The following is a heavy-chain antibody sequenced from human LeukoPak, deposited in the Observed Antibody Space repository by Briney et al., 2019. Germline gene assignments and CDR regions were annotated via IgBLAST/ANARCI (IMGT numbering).Heavy chain of an antibody. CDR2: IIPVFGTA. CDR1: GGTFTSYA. D-gene: IGHD5-12*01. Sequence: ASVKVSCKASGGTFTSYAISWVRQAPGQGLEWMGGIIPVFGTANYAQKFQGRVTITTDESTSTAYMELSSLRSEDTAVYYCARAYSGYSTHYYYYYMGVWGKGAAVTVSS. V-gene: IGHV1-69*05. CDR3: ARAYSGYSTHYYYYYMGV. J-gene: IGHJ6*03.